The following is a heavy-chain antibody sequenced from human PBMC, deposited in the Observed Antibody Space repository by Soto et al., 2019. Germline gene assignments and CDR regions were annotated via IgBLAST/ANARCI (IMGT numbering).Heavy chain of an antibody. CDR1: GYTFTSYG. J-gene: IGHJ4*02. CDR2: ISAYNGNT. CDR3: ARDLAVGLVDY. D-gene: IGHD6-19*01. Sequence: QVQLVQSGAEVKKPGASVKVSCKASGYTFTSYGISWVRQAPGQGLEWMGWISAYNGNTKYAQKLQGRVTMTTDTCTSRAYMEVRSLRSDDTAVYYCARDLAVGLVDYWGQGTLVTVSS. V-gene: IGHV1-18*01.